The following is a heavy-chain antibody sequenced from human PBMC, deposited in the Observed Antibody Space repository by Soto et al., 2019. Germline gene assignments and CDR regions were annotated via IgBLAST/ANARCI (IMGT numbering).Heavy chain of an antibody. V-gene: IGHV1-2*02. Sequence: ASVKVSCKASGYTFTGYYMHWVRQAPGQGLEGMGWINPNSGGTNYAQKFQGRVTMTRDTSISTAYMELSRLRSDDTAVYYCARVPPCSGWYAGDDYWGQGTLVTVSS. CDR2: INPNSGGT. J-gene: IGHJ4*02. D-gene: IGHD6-19*01. CDR1: GYTFTGYY. CDR3: ARVPPCSGWYAGDDY.